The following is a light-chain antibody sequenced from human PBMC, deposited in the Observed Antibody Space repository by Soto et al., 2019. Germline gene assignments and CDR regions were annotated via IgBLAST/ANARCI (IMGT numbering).Light chain of an antibody. V-gene: IGLV2-14*01. Sequence: PLTQPASVSGSPGQSITISCTGTSSDVGGYNYVSWYQQHPGKAPKLMIYAVTDRPSGVSSRFSGSKSGNTASLTISGLQAEDEAEYYCSSYTSSSTLFGTGTKVTVL. CDR3: SSYTSSSTL. CDR2: AVT. J-gene: IGLJ1*01. CDR1: SSDVGGYNY.